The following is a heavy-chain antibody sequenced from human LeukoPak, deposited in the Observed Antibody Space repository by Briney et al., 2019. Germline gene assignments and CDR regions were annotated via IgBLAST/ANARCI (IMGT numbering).Heavy chain of an antibody. CDR3: AKGLNRRIAVAGLRGFDY. J-gene: IGHJ4*02. CDR1: GFTFSNYA. Sequence: PGGSLRLSCAASGFTFSNYAMSWVRQAPGKGLEWVSAISGSGGSTYYADSVKGRFTISRGNSKNTLYLQVNSLRAEDTAVYYCAKGLNRRIAVAGLRGFDYWGQGTLVTVSS. CDR2: ISGSGGST. V-gene: IGHV3-23*01. D-gene: IGHD6-19*01.